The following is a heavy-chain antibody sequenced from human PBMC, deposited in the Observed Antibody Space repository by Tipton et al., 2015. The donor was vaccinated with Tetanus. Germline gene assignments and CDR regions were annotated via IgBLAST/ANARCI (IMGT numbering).Heavy chain of an antibody. CDR3: AKASKMATNWYHFDY. D-gene: IGHD5-24*01. V-gene: IGHV1-46*01. CDR2: IIPSGGTT. J-gene: IGHJ4*02. Sequence: QLVQSGAEVKKPEASVKVSCQAPGYTFINHNMHWVRQAPGQGLEWMGIIIPSGGTTRHAQKFQGRVTITADQSTNTVYMDVSTLQSEDTAVYFCAKASKMATNWYHFDYWGQGTLVTVSS. CDR1: GYTFINHN.